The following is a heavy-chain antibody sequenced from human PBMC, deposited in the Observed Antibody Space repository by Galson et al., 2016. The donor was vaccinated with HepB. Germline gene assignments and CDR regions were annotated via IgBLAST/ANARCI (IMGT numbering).Heavy chain of an antibody. CDR3: ARDMRGVTIFEVVRGWFDP. J-gene: IGHJ5*02. CDR2: INAGNGNT. D-gene: IGHD3-3*01. Sequence: SVKVSCKASGFRFTNYIIHWVRQAPGQRLEWMGWINAGNGNTRYSEKFQGRVTITRDTSASAVYMELSSLRSGDTAVYYCARDMRGVTIFEVVRGWFDPWGQGTLVTVSS. V-gene: IGHV1-3*01. CDR1: GFRFTNYI.